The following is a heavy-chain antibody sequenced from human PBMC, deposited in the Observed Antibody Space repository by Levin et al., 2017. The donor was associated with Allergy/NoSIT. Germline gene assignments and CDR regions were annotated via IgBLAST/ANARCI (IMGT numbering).Heavy chain of an antibody. V-gene: IGHV6-1*01. D-gene: IGHD1-14*01. J-gene: IGHJ4*01. CDR3: ARDGPAISVFDY. CDR2: TYYRSVWKN. Sequence: SQTLSLTCAISGDTVSSNTATWNWLRYSPSRGLEWLGRTYYRSVWKNDYAPSLKSRLSVSPDTSKHQFFLQLTSVTPEDTAIYYCARDGPAISVFDYWGHGTLVTVSS. CDR1: GDTVSSNTAT.